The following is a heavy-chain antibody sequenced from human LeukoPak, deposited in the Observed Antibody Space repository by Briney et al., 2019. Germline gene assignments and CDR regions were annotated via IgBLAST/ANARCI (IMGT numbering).Heavy chain of an antibody. V-gene: IGHV3-66*01. CDR1: GFTVSNNY. J-gene: IGHJ6*02. Sequence: PGGSLRLSCAASGFTVSNNYMSWVRQAPGKGLEWVSVLYRDGPTYYADSVKDRFTISRDNSKNTLYLQMNSLRAEDTAVYYCAKVGGQINYYYGMDVWGQGTTVTVSS. CDR2: LYRDGPT. D-gene: IGHD4-23*01. CDR3: AKVGGQINYYYGMDV.